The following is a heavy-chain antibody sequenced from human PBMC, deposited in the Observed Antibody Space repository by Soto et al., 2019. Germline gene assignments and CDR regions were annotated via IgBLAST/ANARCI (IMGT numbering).Heavy chain of an antibody. D-gene: IGHD3-3*01. V-gene: IGHV6-1*01. Sequence: SQTLSLTCAISGDSVSSNSAAWNWIRQSPSRGLEWLGRTYYRSKWYNDYAVSVKSRITINPDTSKDQFSLQLNSVTPEDTAVYYYSTVDITIFAAGRDVFDVWGKGTTVTVSS. CDR1: GDSVSSNSAA. CDR3: STVDITIFAAGRDVFDV. J-gene: IGHJ3*01. CDR2: TYYRSKWYN.